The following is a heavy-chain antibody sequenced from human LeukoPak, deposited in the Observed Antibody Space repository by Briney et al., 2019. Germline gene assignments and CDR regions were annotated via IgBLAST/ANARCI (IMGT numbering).Heavy chain of an antibody. CDR1: GFTFSDYY. V-gene: IGHV3-11*01. CDR2: ISSSGSTI. CDR3: ARDPGLVVPAVYFDY. Sequence: GGSLRLSCAASGFTFSDYYMSWIRQAPGKGLEWVSYISSSGSTIYYADSVKGRFTISRDNAKNSLYLQMNSLRAEDTAVYYCARDPGLVVPAVYFDYWGQGTLVTVSS. J-gene: IGHJ4*02. D-gene: IGHD2-2*01.